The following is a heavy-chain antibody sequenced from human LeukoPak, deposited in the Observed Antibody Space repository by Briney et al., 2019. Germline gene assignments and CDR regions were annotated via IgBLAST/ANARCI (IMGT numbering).Heavy chain of an antibody. CDR2: IHYDGGNK. J-gene: IGHJ6*03. V-gene: IGHV3-30*02. D-gene: IGHD3-10*01. Sequence: GGSLRLSCAASGFGFNSFGMHWVRQAPGKGLEWVAFIHYDGGNKYHADSVKGRFTISRDNSKNTLYLQMNSLRAEDTAVYYCAKVNLFGGSNRYYYYYMDVWGKGTTVTISS. CDR1: GFGFNSFG. CDR3: AKVNLFGGSNRYYYYYMDV.